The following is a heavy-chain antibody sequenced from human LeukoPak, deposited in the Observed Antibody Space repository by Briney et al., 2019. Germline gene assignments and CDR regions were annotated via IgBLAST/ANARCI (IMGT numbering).Heavy chain of an antibody. J-gene: IGHJ4*02. D-gene: IGHD3-10*01. CDR2: ISSSGATI. CDR3: ASHVRGY. CDR1: GFTFSSYE. V-gene: IGHV3-48*03. Sequence: GGSLRLSCAASGFTFSSYEMNWVRQAPGKGLEWISYISSSGATIYNAGSVKGRFTISRDNAKNSLYLQMNSLRAEDAAVYYCASHVRGYWGQGTLVTVSS.